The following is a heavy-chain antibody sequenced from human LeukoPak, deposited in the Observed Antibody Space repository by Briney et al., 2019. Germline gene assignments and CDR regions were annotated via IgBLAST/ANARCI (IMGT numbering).Heavy chain of an antibody. V-gene: IGHV4-59*01. D-gene: IGHD5-18*01. J-gene: IGHJ4*02. CDR3: ARAFTAMVAPDY. Sequence: SETLSLTCTVSGGSISSYYWSWIRQPPGKGLEWIGYIYYSGSTNYNPSLKSRVTISVDTSKNQFSLKPSSVTAADTAVYYCARAFTAMVAPDYWGQGTLVTVSS. CDR1: GGSISSYY. CDR2: IYYSGST.